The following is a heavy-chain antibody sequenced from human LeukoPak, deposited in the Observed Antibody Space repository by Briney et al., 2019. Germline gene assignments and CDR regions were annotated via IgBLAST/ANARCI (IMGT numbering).Heavy chain of an antibody. Sequence: PGGSLRLSCAAAGFTFRSYAMSWVRQAPGKGLEWVSAISGSGGSTSYADSVKGRFTISRDNSKNTLYLQMNSLSAEDTAVYYCANLPSTKYAYGNNYGYLFDHWGQGTLVTVSS. V-gene: IGHV3-23*01. J-gene: IGHJ4*02. D-gene: IGHD5-18*01. CDR3: ANLPSTKYAYGNNYGYLFDH. CDR2: ISGSGGST. CDR1: GFTFRSYA.